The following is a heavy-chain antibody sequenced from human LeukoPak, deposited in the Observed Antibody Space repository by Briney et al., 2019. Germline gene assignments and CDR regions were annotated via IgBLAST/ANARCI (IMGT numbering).Heavy chain of an antibody. CDR1: GGTFSSYA. CDR2: IIPIFGTA. J-gene: IGHJ3*02. CDR3: ARDPRLRWLQDAFDI. D-gene: IGHD5-24*01. Sequence: SVRVSCKASGGTFSSYAISWVRQAPGQGLEWMGGIIPIFGTANCAQKFQGRVTITADESTSTAYMELSSLRSEDTAVYYCARDPRLRWLQDAFDIWGQGTMVTVSS. V-gene: IGHV1-69*13.